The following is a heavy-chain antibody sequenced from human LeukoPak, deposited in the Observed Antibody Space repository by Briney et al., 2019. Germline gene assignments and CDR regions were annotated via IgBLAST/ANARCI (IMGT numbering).Heavy chain of an antibody. J-gene: IGHJ4*02. V-gene: IGHV3-23*01. Sequence: GGSLRLSCVTSGFSFSDYAMSWVRQSPGQGLQWVSVINDRSNFKVYADSVRGRFIISRDNSQNTLYLEMNSLRADDTAIYYCAKDHFTGGDYGDYFDLWGQGVLVTVSS. D-gene: IGHD3-16*01. CDR1: GFSFSDYA. CDR3: AKDHFTGGDYGDYFDL. CDR2: INDRSNFK.